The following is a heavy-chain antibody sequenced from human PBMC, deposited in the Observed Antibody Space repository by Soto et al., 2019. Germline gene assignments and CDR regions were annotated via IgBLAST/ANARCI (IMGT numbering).Heavy chain of an antibody. D-gene: IGHD2-8*01. CDR2: VGGSDSDK. CDR1: VFPFSAYA. V-gene: IGHV3-23*01. J-gene: IGHJ3*02. Sequence: GGSLRLSCVVSVFPFSAYAMSWVRQAPGKGLQWVSGVGGSDSDKHYADSVRGRFIVSRDNSKNTLYLQMNSLRADDTAVYYCAKDATAVNGVWDPFDMWGQGTEVTVSS. CDR3: AKDATAVNGVWDPFDM.